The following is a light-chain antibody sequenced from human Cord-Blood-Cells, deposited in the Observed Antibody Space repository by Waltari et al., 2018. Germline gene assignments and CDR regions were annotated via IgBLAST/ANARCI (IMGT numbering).Light chain of an antibody. V-gene: IGKV5-2*01. CDR1: QDIDND. Sequence: ETTRTQSSAFVSATPVGKVNISSTARQDIDNDMKWYQQKPGEAAIFIIHEATTFVRGISPRFSGSGYGTDFTLTINNLESEDAASYFCLQHDNFPYSFGQGTKLEIK. J-gene: IGKJ2*03. CDR3: LQHDNFPYS. CDR2: EAT.